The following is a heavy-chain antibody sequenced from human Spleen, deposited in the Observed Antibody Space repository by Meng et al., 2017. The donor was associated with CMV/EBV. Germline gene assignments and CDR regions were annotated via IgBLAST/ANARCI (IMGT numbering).Heavy chain of an antibody. CDR2: IGSSGVYV. V-gene: IGHV3-21*04. J-gene: IGHJ5*02. D-gene: IGHD2-2*01. CDR1: GFTFSPYS. CDR3: ARSRGGSTSCPQCWFDP. Sequence: GGSLRLSCSASGFTFSPYSMNWVRQAPGKGLEWVSSIGSSGVYVYYADSVKGRFTISRDDAKNSLFLQMDSLRAEDTAVYYCARSRGGSTSCPQCWFDPWGQGALVTVSS.